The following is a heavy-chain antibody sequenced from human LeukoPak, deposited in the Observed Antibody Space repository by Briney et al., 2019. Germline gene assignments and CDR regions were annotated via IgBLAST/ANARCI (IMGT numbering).Heavy chain of an antibody. V-gene: IGHV1-2*02. D-gene: IGHD6-19*01. Sequence: ASVKVSCKASGYTFTGYYMHWVRQAPGQGLEWMGWINPNSGGTNYAQKFQGRVTMTRDTSISTAYMELSRLRSDDTAVYYCARARRIAVAVYDYWGQGALVTVSS. CDR1: GYTFTGYY. CDR2: INPNSGGT. J-gene: IGHJ4*02. CDR3: ARARRIAVAVYDY.